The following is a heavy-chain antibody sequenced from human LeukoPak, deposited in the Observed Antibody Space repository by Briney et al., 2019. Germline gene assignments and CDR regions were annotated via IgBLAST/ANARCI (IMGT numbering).Heavy chain of an antibody. CDR3: ARDRAVRRYYDSSGSPNDY. J-gene: IGHJ4*02. Sequence: GGSLRLSCAASGFTFSNYWMSWVRQAPGKGLEWVANIKQDGSEKYYVDSVKGRFTISRDNAKNSLYLQMNSLRAEDTAVYYCARDRAVRRYYDSSGSPNDYWGQGTLVTVSS. CDR2: IKQDGSEK. D-gene: IGHD3-22*01. V-gene: IGHV3-7*01. CDR1: GFTFSNYW.